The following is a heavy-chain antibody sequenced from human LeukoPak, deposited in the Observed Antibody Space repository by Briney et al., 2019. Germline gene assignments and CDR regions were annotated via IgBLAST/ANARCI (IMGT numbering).Heavy chain of an antibody. CDR3: ARVNWNPVY. J-gene: IGHJ4*02. Sequence: PSETLSLTCAVSGYSISRGYHWGWIRHPPGKGLAWIGSIHHSGSTYYNSSLKSRVTISVDTSKNQFSLKVSSVTAADTAVYYCARVNWNPVYWGQGTLVTVSS. V-gene: IGHV4-38-2*01. D-gene: IGHD1-1*01. CDR1: GYSISRGYH. CDR2: IHHSGST.